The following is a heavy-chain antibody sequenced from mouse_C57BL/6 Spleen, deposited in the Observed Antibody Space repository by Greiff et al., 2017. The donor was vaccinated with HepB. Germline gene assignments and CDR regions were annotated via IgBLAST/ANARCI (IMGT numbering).Heavy chain of an antibody. CDR2: IRNKANGYTT. J-gene: IGHJ1*01. Sequence: VQLKESGGGLVQPGGSLSLSCAASGFTFTDYYMSWVRQPPGKALEWLGFIRNKANGYTTEYSASVKGRFTISRDNSQSFLYLQMNALRAEDSATYYCASFHGDCYFDVWGPGTPVTVSS. CDR3: ASFHGDCYFDV. CDR1: GFTFTDYY. V-gene: IGHV7-3*01.